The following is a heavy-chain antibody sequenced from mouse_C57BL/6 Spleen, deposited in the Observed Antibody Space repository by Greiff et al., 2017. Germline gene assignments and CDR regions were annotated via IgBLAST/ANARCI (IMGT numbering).Heavy chain of an antibody. CDR1: GYTFTSYW. D-gene: IGHD1-1*01. V-gene: IGHV1-61*01. J-gene: IGHJ2*01. CDR3: ARSKGYYYGSSSFFDY. CDR2: IYPSDSET. Sequence: VQLQQPGAELVRPGSSVKLSCKASGYTFTSYWMDWVKQRPGQGLEWIGNIYPSDSETHYNQKFKDKATLTVDKSSSTAYMQLSSLTSEDSAVYYCARSKGYYYGSSSFFDYWGQGTTLTVSS.